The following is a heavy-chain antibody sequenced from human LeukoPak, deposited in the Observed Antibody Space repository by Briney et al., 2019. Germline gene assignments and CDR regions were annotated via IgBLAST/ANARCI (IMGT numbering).Heavy chain of an antibody. CDR1: GCTFTGYY. Sequence: APVRVSCKASGCTFTGYYRHWGGQAPGQGVRGREWINPKRGGTNYAQKFQGRVTMTRDTSISTAYMELSRLRSDDTAVYYCARDLYIPAAIEFVYWCFDLWGRGTLVTVSS. CDR2: INPKRGGT. CDR3: ARDLYIPAAIEFVYWCFDL. V-gene: IGHV1-2*02. J-gene: IGHJ2*01. D-gene: IGHD2-2*01.